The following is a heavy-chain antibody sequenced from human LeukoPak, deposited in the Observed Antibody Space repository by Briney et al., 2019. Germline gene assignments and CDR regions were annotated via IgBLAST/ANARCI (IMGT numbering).Heavy chain of an antibody. V-gene: IGHV3-74*01. CDR3: ARDSPYSGFNVDFDR. D-gene: IGHD2-15*01. CDR1: GFSFRSHW. Sequence: PGGSLRLSCSASGFSFRSHWMHWVRQAPGKGLVWVSRIDNDGRGTTYADSVKGRFTISRDNAKDTLYLQMNSLRAEDTAVYYCARDSPYSGFNVDFDRWGQGTLVTVSS. J-gene: IGHJ4*02. CDR2: IDNDGRGT.